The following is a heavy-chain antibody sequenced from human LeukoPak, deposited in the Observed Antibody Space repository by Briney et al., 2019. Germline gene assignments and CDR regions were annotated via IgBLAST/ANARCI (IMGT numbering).Heavy chain of an antibody. CDR1: GFTFSDYN. CDR3: AREDASSLDY. D-gene: IGHD6-13*01. V-gene: IGHV3-11*04. J-gene: IGHJ4*02. Sequence: PGGSLRLSCAASGFTFSDYNMRWIRQAPGKGLEWVSSISRSGSTKYYADSVKGRFAISRDNAKNSLYLQMNNLRAEDTAVYYCAREDASSLDYWGQGILVTVSS. CDR2: ISRSGSTK.